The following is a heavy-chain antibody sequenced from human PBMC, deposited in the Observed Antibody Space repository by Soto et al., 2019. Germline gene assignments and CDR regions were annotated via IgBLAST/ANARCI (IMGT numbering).Heavy chain of an antibody. D-gene: IGHD4-17*01. CDR1: GFTFSSYA. Sequence: EVQLLESGGGLVQPGGSLRLSCAASGFTFSSYAMSWVRQAPGKGLEWVSAISGSGGSTYYADSVKGRFTISRDNSKNTLYLQMNSLRAEDTAVYYCAKDRGAQNYGDCPDAFDIWGQGTMVTVSS. J-gene: IGHJ3*02. V-gene: IGHV3-23*01. CDR2: ISGSGGST. CDR3: AKDRGAQNYGDCPDAFDI.